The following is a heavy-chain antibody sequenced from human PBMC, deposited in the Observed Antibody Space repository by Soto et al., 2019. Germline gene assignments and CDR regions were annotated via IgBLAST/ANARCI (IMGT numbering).Heavy chain of an antibody. J-gene: IGHJ3*02. D-gene: IGHD3-10*01. V-gene: IGHV1-2*02. Sequence: ASVKDSCKASGYTFTGYYMHWVRQAPGQGLEWMGWINPNRGGTNYAQKFQGRVTMTRDTSISTAYMELSRLRSDDTAVYYCAGTVGRAYGSGEKPTEGGDAFDIWGQGTMVTVSS. CDR3: AGTVGRAYGSGEKPTEGGDAFDI. CDR2: INPNRGGT. CDR1: GYTFTGYY.